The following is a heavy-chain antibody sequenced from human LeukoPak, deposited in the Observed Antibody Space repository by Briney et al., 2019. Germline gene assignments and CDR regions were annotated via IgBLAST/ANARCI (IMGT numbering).Heavy chain of an antibody. CDR1: GYTFTSYG. D-gene: IGHD3-3*01. J-gene: IGHJ5*02. V-gene: IGHV1-18*01. CDR3: ARDYRVDNWFDP. CDR2: ISAYNGNT. Sequence: ASVKLSCKASGYTFTSYGISWVRQAPGQGLEWMGWISAYNGNTNYAQKLQGRVTMTTDTSTSTAYMELRSLRSDDTAVYYCARDYRVDNWFDPWGQGTLVTVSS.